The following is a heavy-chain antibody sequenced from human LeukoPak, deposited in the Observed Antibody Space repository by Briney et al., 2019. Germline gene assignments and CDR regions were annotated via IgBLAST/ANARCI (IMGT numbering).Heavy chain of an antibody. Sequence: GGSLRLSCAASGFAFSNYAMSWVRQAPGKGLEWVSANSGSGGSTYYADSVEGRFTISRDSSKNTLYLQMNSLRAEDTAVYYCAKSGSGSDFTRLPDYWGQGTLVTVSS. CDR1: GFAFSNYA. J-gene: IGHJ4*02. CDR3: AKSGSGSDFTRLPDY. CDR2: NSGSGGST. D-gene: IGHD5-12*01. V-gene: IGHV3-23*01.